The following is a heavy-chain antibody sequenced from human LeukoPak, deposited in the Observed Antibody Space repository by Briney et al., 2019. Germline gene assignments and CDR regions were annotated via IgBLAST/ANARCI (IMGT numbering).Heavy chain of an antibody. Sequence: VASVKVSCKASGYSFTGYYMHWVRQAPGQGLEWMGRINPNSGGTDYAQKFQGRVRMTRDTSITTGYMELSSLRSDDTAVYYCARLSMAVSGTGHDCWGQGTLVTVSS. V-gene: IGHV1-2*06. CDR2: INPNSGGT. CDR3: ARLSMAVSGTGHDC. CDR1: GYSFTGYY. J-gene: IGHJ4*02. D-gene: IGHD6-19*01.